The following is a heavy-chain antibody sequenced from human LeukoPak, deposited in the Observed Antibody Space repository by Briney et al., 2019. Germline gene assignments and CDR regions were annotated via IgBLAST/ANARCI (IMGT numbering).Heavy chain of an antibody. J-gene: IGHJ4*02. CDR1: GGSMNTVSYY. Sequence: SETLSLTCTVSGGSMNTVSYYWVWIRQAPEKGLEWIGSVYSRGSIYSNPSLRSRVTISLDTSTNQFSLNLSSVTVADTALHYCARGDYLKLFDYWGQGTLVTVSS. D-gene: IGHD4-17*01. CDR3: ARGDYLKLFDY. V-gene: IGHV4-39*07. CDR2: VYSRGSI.